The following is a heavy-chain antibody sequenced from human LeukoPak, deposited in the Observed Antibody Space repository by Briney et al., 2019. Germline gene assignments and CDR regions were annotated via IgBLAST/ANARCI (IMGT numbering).Heavy chain of an antibody. D-gene: IGHD3-22*01. Sequence: GGSLRLSCAASGFTFDDYAMHWVRQVPGEGLEWVSGISWNSGSIDYADSVKGRFTISRDNAKNSLYLQMNSLRAEDTASYYCAKDGSHYYDSRVYFDYWGQGTLVTVSS. J-gene: IGHJ4*02. CDR3: AKDGSHYYDSRVYFDY. CDR1: GFTFDDYA. V-gene: IGHV3-9*01. CDR2: ISWNSGSI.